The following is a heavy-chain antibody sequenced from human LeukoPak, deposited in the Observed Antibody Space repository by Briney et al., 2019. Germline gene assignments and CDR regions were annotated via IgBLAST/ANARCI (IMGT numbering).Heavy chain of an antibody. CDR3: ARAPYSYDSSGAFDI. J-gene: IGHJ3*02. D-gene: IGHD3-22*01. Sequence: SETLSLTCTVSGDSISSGDYYWRWLRQPAGTGLEWIGRISSSGSTNCNPSLKSRVTISVDTSKNQFPLKLSSVTAAATALYFCARAPYSYDSSGAFDIWGQGTMVTVSS. V-gene: IGHV4-61*02. CDR1: GDSISSGDYY. CDR2: ISSSGST.